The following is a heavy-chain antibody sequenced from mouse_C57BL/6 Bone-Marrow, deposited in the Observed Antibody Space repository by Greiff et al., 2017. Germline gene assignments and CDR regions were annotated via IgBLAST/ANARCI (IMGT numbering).Heavy chain of an antibody. Sequence: VQLQQSGAELARPGASVKLSCKASGYTFTSYGISWVKQRTGQGLEWIGEIYPRSGNTYYNEKFKGKATLTADKSSSTAYMELRNLTSEDSAVYFCARIGWLRRGFAYWGQGTLVTVSA. D-gene: IGHD2-2*01. J-gene: IGHJ3*01. CDR2: IYPRSGNT. CDR1: GYTFTSYG. CDR3: ARIGWLRRGFAY. V-gene: IGHV1-81*01.